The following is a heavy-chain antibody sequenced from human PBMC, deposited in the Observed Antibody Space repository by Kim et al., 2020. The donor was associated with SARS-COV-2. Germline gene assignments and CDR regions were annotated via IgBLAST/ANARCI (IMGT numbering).Heavy chain of an antibody. D-gene: IGHD3-10*01. V-gene: IGHV3-21*01. J-gene: IGHJ4*02. CDR3: ASSGNYYGSGSYDY. Sequence: AASMKXRFTXSRENAKNSLYLQMNSLRAEDTAVYYCASSGNYYGSGSYDYWGQGTLVTVSS.